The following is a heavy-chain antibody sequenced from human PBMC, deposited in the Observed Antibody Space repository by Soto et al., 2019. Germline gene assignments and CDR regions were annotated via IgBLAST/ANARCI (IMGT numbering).Heavy chain of an antibody. CDR2: INRNSGGT. V-gene: IGHV1-2*04. J-gene: IGHJ3*02. CDR1: GYTFTGYY. Sequence: ASVKVSCKASGYTFTGYYMHWVRQAPGQGLEWMGWINRNSGGTNYAQKFQGWVTMNRDTSISTAYMELSRLRSDDTAVYYCARSGSGYYYDAFDIWGQGTMVTVSS. CDR3: ARSGSGYYYDAFDI. D-gene: IGHD3-22*01.